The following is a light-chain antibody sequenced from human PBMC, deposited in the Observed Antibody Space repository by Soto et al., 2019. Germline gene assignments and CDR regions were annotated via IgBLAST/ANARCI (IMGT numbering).Light chain of an antibody. CDR1: SSDVDAYNY. V-gene: IGLV2-14*03. J-gene: IGLJ1*01. CDR2: DVN. Sequence: QSVLTQPASVSGSPGQSITISCTGTSSDVDAYNYVSWYQQHPGKVPKLMIYDVNNRPSGISNRFSGSKSGNTASLTISGLQAEDEADYYCGSYTTSSNYVFGTGTKVTV. CDR3: GSYTTSSNYV.